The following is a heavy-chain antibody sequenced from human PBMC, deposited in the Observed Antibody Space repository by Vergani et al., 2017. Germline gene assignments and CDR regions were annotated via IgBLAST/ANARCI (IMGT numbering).Heavy chain of an antibody. D-gene: IGHD3-3*01. V-gene: IGHV4-4*03. CDR1: GGSISSSNW. CDR3: ARQRITIFGVVTQGYYMDV. Sequence: QVQLQESGPGLVKPPGTLSLTCAVSGGSISSSNWWSWVRQPPGKGLEWIGEIYHSGSTNYNPSLKSRVTISVDKSKNQFSLKLSSVTAADTAVYYCARQRITIFGVVTQGYYMDVWGKGTTVTVSS. J-gene: IGHJ6*03. CDR2: IYHSGST.